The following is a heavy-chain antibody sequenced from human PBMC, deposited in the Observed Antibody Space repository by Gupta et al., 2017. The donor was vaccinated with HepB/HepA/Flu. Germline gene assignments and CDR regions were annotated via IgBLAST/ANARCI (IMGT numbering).Heavy chain of an antibody. Sequence: QVQLVESGGGVVQRGRSVRLSCTASGFTFRRYALPWVGQAPGKGLEWVAVTSQDGNNKYHADSVKGRFTISRDNSMNTLFLQINSLRAEDTAVYYCARDGGQWGWGYYFDYWGQGTLVTVSS. CDR1: GFTFRRYA. CDR2: TSQDGNNK. D-gene: IGHD6-19*01. V-gene: IGHV3-30-3*01. CDR3: ARDGGQWGWGYYFDY. J-gene: IGHJ4*02.